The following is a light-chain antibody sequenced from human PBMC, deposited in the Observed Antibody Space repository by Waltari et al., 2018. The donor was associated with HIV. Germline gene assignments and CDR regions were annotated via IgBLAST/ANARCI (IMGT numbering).Light chain of an antibody. CDR2: RYN. J-gene: IGLJ1*01. V-gene: IGLV1-47*01. CDR3: AAWDDSLSAFYV. CDR1: SSNIGGKL. Sequence: QSVLTQPPPASGTPGQRVTLCCSGSSSNIGGKLVYSYPQVPGTATKLIIYRYNQRTSGVADRFSCSKSGTSASLAISGLRSEDEADYYCAAWDDSLSAFYVFGTGTKVTVL.